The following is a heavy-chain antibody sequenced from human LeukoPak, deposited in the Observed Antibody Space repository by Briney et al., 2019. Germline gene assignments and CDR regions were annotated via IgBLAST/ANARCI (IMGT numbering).Heavy chain of an antibody. D-gene: IGHD4-17*01. V-gene: IGHV4-38-2*02. J-gene: IGHJ5*02. CDR3: ARTSYGDYQNWFDP. Sequence: SETLSLTCTVSGYSISSGYYWGWIRQSPGKGLEWIGSIYNSGSTYYNPSLKSRVTISVDTSKNQFSLKLSSVTAADTAVYYCARTSYGDYQNWFDPWGQGTLVTVSS. CDR2: IYNSGST. CDR1: GYSISSGYY.